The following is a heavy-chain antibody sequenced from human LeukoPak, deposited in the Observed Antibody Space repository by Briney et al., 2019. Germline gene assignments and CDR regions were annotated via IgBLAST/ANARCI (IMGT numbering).Heavy chain of an antibody. CDR2: IYYSGST. V-gene: IGHV4-30-4*08. J-gene: IGHJ4*02. CDR1: GGSISSGDYY. D-gene: IGHD3-22*01. CDR3: AREEYYYDSSGFLSPLGIDY. Sequence: PSETLSLTCTVSGGSISSGDYYWSWIRQPPGKGLEWIGYIYYSGSTYYNPSLKSRVTISVDTSKNQFSLKLSSVTAADTAVYYCAREEYYYDSSGFLSPLGIDYWGQGTLVTVSS.